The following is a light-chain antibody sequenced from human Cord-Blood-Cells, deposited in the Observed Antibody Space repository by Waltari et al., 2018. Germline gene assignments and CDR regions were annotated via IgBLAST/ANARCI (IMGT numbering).Light chain of an antibody. Sequence: SYELTQPPSVSVSPGQTARIPCSGDALPKKYAYWYQQKSGQALVLVIYEDSKRPSGIPERFSGSSSGTMATLTISGAQVEDEADYYCYSTDSSGNHRVFGGGTKLTVL. CDR2: EDS. J-gene: IGLJ2*01. V-gene: IGLV3-10*01. CDR1: ALPKKY. CDR3: YSTDSSGNHRV.